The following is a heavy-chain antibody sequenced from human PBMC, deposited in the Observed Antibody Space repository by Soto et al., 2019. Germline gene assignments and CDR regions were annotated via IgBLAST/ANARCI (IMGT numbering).Heavy chain of an antibody. Sequence: QITLKESGPTLVKPTQTLTLTCTFSGFSLTTREVGVGWIRQPPGKALEWLALIYWDDDKRYRPSLKSRLTIVKDTSKNLVIHIMTNMDPEDTATYYCAHRAYDYGSGSYYTHWGQGILVTVSS. CDR1: GFSLTTREVG. V-gene: IGHV2-5*02. D-gene: IGHD3-10*01. CDR3: AHRAYDYGSGSYYTH. J-gene: IGHJ4*02. CDR2: IYWDDDK.